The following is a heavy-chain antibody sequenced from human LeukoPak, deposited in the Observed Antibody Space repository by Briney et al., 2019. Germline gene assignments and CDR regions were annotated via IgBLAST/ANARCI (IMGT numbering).Heavy chain of an antibody. Sequence: ASVKVSCKASGYTFTGYYMHWVRQAPGQGLEWMGRINPNSGGTNYAQKFQCRVTMTRDTSISTAYMELSRLRSDDTAVYYCARERAGLPIDYWGQGTLVTVSS. D-gene: IGHD2-15*01. CDR2: INPNSGGT. V-gene: IGHV1-2*06. J-gene: IGHJ4*02. CDR3: ARERAGLPIDY. CDR1: GYTFTGYY.